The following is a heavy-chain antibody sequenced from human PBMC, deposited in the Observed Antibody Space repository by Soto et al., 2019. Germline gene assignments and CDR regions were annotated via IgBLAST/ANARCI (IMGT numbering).Heavy chain of an antibody. CDR1: GGTFSSYA. CDR2: IIPIFGTA. J-gene: IGHJ4*02. CDR3: ARGQYCSWGSCYGY. D-gene: IGHD2-15*01. V-gene: IGHV1-69*13. Sequence: ASVKVSCKASGGTFSSYAISWVRQAPGQGLEWMGGIIPIFGTANYAQKFQGRVTITADESTSTAYMELSSLRSEDKAVYYCARGQYCSWGSCYGYWGKGPLLTVSS.